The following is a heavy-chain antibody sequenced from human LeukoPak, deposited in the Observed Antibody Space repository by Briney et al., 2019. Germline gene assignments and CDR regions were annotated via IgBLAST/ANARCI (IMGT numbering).Heavy chain of an antibody. CDR1: GFTFDDCA. CDR3: AKGRWELVSLDAFDI. Sequence: GGSLRLSCAASGFTFDDCAMHWVRQAPGKGLEWVSGISWNGGSIGYADSVKGRFTISRDNAKNSLYLQMNSLRAEDTDLYYCAKGRWELVSLDAFDIWGQGTMVTVSS. CDR2: ISWNGGSI. J-gene: IGHJ3*02. D-gene: IGHD1-26*01. V-gene: IGHV3-9*01.